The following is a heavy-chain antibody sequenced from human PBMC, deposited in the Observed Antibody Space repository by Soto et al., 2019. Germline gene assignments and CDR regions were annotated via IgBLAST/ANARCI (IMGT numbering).Heavy chain of an antibody. CDR1: GFSLRTSEVG. D-gene: IGHD3-16*01. Sequence: QITLKESGPTLVKPTQTLTLTCTFSGFSLRTSEVGVGWIRQPPGKALEWLALIYWDNDKRYSPSLKSRLTIPTETYKNQVVITMTNMDPVVPASYSCARKPMGMGPAFDIWGQGSMVTVS. V-gene: IGHV2-5*02. CDR3: ARKPMGMGPAFDI. J-gene: IGHJ3*02. CDR2: IYWDNDK.